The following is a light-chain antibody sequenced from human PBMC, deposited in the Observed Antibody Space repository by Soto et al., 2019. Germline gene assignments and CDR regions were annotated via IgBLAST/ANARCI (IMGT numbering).Light chain of an antibody. J-gene: IGLJ1*01. CDR2: DVS. CDR3: CSYAGSYTYG. Sequence: QSVLTQPRSVSGSPGQSVTISCTGTSSDVGGYNYVSWYPQHPGKAPKLMIYDVSKRPSGVPDSFSGSKSGNTASLTISGLQAEDEADYDCCSYAGSYTYGFGTGTKGTGL. V-gene: IGLV2-11*01. CDR1: SSDVGGYNY.